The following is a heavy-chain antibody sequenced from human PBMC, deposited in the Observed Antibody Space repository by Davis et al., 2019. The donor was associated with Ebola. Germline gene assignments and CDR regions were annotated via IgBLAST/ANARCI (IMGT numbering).Heavy chain of an antibody. CDR1: GFTFSSYW. V-gene: IGHV3-74*01. D-gene: IGHD6-19*01. J-gene: IGHJ4*02. CDR3: TTAGFRSGRLEF. CDR2: INSDGSFT. Sequence: GESLKISCAASGFTFSSYWMHWVRQPPGKGLVWVSRINSDGSFTDYADSVKGRFTISRDNAKSTLYLQMNSLKSEDTAVYYCTTAGFRSGRLEFWGQGTLVTVSS.